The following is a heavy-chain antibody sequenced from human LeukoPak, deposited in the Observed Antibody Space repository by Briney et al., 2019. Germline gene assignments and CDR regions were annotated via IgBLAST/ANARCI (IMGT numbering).Heavy chain of an antibody. CDR1: GCTFNDHY. D-gene: IGHD6-19*01. CDR3: VSDSSGSLY. Sequence: SVPLTCAGSGCTFNDHYLDWLRQAGSKGLEWLGRIKTKAQSYTTEYAASVKGRFNLSRDDSKNSLFLQMNGLKTEDTAMYYCVSDSSGSLYWGQGTLVTVSS. CDR2: IKTKAQSYTT. J-gene: IGHJ4*02. V-gene: IGHV3-72*01.